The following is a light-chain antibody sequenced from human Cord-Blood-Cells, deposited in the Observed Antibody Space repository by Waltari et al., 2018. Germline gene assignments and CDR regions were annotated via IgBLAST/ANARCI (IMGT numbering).Light chain of an antibody. V-gene: IGLV2-23*01. J-gene: IGLJ3*02. CDR3: CSYAGSSTWV. CDR2: VGS. Sequence: QSALTQPASVSGSPGQSITISCTGTSSDVGSYNLVSWYQQHPGKAPKLMIYVGSKRPSGVSNLFSGSKSVNTASLTISGLQAEDEADYYCCSYAGSSTWVFGGGTKLTVL. CDR1: SSDVGSYNL.